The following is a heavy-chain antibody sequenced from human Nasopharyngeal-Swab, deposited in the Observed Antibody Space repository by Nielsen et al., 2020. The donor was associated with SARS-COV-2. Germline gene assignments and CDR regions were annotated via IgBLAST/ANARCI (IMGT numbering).Heavy chain of an antibody. CDR3: AREPVVVPAAPSYGMDV. J-gene: IGHJ6*02. D-gene: IGHD2-2*01. Sequence: VRQMPGKGLEWVSYISSSSSTIYYADSVKGRFTISRDNAKNSLYLQMNSLRAEDTAVYYCAREPVVVPAAPSYGMDVWGQGTTVTVSS. CDR2: ISSSSSTI. V-gene: IGHV3-48*04.